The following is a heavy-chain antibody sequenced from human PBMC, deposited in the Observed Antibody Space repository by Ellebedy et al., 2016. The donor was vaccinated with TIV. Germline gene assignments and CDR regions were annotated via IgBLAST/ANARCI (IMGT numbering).Heavy chain of an antibody. D-gene: IGHD6-19*01. CDR2: ISGSGGST. CDR1: AFTFSSNA. CDR3: ASRPGIAVAGPGDY. V-gene: IGHV3-23*01. J-gene: IGHJ4*02. Sequence: GESLKISXAASAFTFSSNAMNWVRQAPGKGLEWVSGISGSGGSTYYADSVEGRFTISRDNSKNTLYLQMNSLRAEDTAVYYCASRPGIAVAGPGDYWGQGTLVTVS.